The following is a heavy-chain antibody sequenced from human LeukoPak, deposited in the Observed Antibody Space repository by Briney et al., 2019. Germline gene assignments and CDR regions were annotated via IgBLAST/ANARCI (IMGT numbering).Heavy chain of an antibody. CDR1: GYSFTSYW. CDR3: ARHAAVSTSSTWYFDY. V-gene: IGHV5-51*01. Sequence: GESLKISCKGSGYSFTSYWIGWVRQMPGKGLEWMGIIYPGDSDTRYSRPFQGQVTISADKSITTAYLQWSSLKASDTAMYYCARHAAVSTSSTWYFDYWGQGTLVTVSS. CDR2: IYPGDSDT. J-gene: IGHJ4*02. D-gene: IGHD6-13*01.